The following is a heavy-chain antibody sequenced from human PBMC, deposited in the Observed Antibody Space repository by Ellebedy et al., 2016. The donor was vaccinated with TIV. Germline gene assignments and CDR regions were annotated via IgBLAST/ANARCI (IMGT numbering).Heavy chain of an antibody. D-gene: IGHD2-15*01. Sequence: GESLKISXAASGFTFSSYAMSWVRQAPGKGLEWVSAISGSGGSTYYADSVKGRFTISRDNAKKSLYLQMNSLRAEDTAVYYCARGVDYWGQGTLVTVSS. J-gene: IGHJ4*02. V-gene: IGHV3-23*01. CDR1: GFTFSSYA. CDR3: ARGVDY. CDR2: ISGSGGST.